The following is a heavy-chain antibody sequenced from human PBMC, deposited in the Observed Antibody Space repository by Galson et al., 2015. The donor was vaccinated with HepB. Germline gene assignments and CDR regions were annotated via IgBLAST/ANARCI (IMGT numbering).Heavy chain of an antibody. V-gene: IGHV3-49*03. J-gene: IGHJ6*02. CDR2: IRSKAYGGTT. CDR3: TREEVATITLAYYYGMDV. Sequence: SLRLSCAASGFTFGDYAMSWFRQAPGKGLEWVGFIRSKAYGGTTEYAASVKGRFTISRDDSKSIAYLQMNSLKTEDTAVYYCTREEVATITLAYYYGMDVWGQGTTVTVSS. D-gene: IGHD5-12*01. CDR1: GFTFGDYA.